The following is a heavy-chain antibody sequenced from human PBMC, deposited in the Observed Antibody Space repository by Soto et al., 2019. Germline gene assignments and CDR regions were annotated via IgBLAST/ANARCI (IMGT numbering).Heavy chain of an antibody. V-gene: IGHV4-31*03. J-gene: IGHJ4*02. D-gene: IGHD5-18*01. CDR3: ARDLMRRGYSYDYFDY. CDR1: GGSISSGGYY. Sequence: SEILSLTCTVSGGSISSGGYYWSWIRQHPGKGLEWIGYIYYSGSTYYNPSLKSRVTISVDTSKNQFSLKLSSVTAADTAVYYCARDLMRRGYSYDYFDYWGQGTLVTVSS. CDR2: IYYSGST.